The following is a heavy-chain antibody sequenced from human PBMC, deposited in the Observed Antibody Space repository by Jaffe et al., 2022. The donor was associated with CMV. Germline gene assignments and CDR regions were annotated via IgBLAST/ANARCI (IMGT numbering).Heavy chain of an antibody. V-gene: IGHV4-39*01. Sequence: QLQLQESGPGLVKPSETLSLTCTVSGGSISSSSYYWGWIRQPPGKGLEWIGSIYYSGSTYYNPSLKSRVTISVDTSKNQFSLKLSSVTAADTAVYYCARLMITFGGVIVSDYYGMDVWGQGTTVTVSS. CDR2: IYYSGST. D-gene: IGHD3-16*02. CDR3: ARLMITFGGVIVSDYYGMDV. CDR1: GGSISSSSYY. J-gene: IGHJ6*02.